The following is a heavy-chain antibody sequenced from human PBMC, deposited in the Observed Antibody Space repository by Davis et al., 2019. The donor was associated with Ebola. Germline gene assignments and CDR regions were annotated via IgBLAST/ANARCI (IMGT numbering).Heavy chain of an antibody. D-gene: IGHD3-16*01. CDR2: VILKSGAT. J-gene: IGHJ4*02. Sequence: ASVKVSCKASGYTFTDYNIQWMRQAPGQGLEWLGRVILKSGATNYAQKFQGRVTMTRDTSISTVYMELSSLTSDDTAVYYCARGSSFAYEYWGQGTLVTVSS. CDR3: ARGSSFAYEY. CDR1: GYTFTDYN. V-gene: IGHV1-2*06.